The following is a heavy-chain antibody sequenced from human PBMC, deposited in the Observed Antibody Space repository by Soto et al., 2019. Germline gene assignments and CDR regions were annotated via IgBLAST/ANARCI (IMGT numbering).Heavy chain of an antibody. CDR2: IIPMFGTA. D-gene: IGHD3-22*01. CDR3: ARVGPAHYYDSSGYYSPLDY. Sequence: QVQLVPSGAGVKKPGSSVKVPCKASGDTFSSYAINWVRQAPGQGLEWMGGIIPMFGTANYEQKFKGRVTITAGESTSTVYMELSSLRSEDTAVYYCARVGPAHYYDSSGYYSPLDYWGQGTLVTVSS. J-gene: IGHJ4*02. V-gene: IGHV1-69*01. CDR1: GDTFSSYA.